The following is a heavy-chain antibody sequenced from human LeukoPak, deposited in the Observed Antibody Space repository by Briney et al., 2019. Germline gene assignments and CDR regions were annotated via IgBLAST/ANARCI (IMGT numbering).Heavy chain of an antibody. J-gene: IGHJ4*02. CDR1: GFTFSSYG. D-gene: IGHD6-13*01. Sequence: GGSLRLSCAASGFTFSSYGMHWVRQAPGKGLEWVAFIWYDGSNKYYADSVKGRFTISRDNSKNTLYLQMNSLRAEDTAVYYCAKEEQQLGCDYWGQGTLVTVSS. CDR3: AKEEQQLGCDY. CDR2: IWYDGSNK. V-gene: IGHV3-30*02.